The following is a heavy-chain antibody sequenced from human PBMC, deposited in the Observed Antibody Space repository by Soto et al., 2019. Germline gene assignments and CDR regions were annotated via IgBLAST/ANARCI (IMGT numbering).Heavy chain of an antibody. CDR1: GFTFSTYD. V-gene: IGHV3-30*18. D-gene: IGHD6-19*01. CDR2: ISSDGGHK. J-gene: IGHJ4*02. CDR3: AKWYHGRYSSAVGGGFDY. Sequence: QVQLVESGGGVVQPGRSLRLSCAASGFTFSTYDMHWLRQAPGKGLEWVALISSDGGHKYYADSVKGRFTISRDNSKSTLYVHIHSLRPEDTAVYFCAKWYHGRYSSAVGGGFDYWGQGTLVTVSS.